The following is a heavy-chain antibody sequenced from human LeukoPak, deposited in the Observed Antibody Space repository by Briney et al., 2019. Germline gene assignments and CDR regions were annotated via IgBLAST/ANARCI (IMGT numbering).Heavy chain of an antibody. CDR3: ARAGSPGRGPDVDTALLDY. Sequence: SETLSLTCTVSGYPISTGYYWGWIRQPPGQGLEWIGSISHTRTTYYSPSLKSRVTISLGTSKKQFSLKLSSVTAADTAVYYCARAGSPGRGPDVDTALLDYWGQGTLVTVSS. CDR2: ISHTRTT. V-gene: IGHV4-38-2*02. CDR1: GYPISTGYY. D-gene: IGHD5-18*01. J-gene: IGHJ4*02.